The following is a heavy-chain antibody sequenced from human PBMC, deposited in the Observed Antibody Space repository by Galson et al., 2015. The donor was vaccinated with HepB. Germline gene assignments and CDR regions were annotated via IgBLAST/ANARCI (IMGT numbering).Heavy chain of an antibody. CDR3: ARAFL. CDR2: IKPDGSEK. CDR1: GFPFTDYW. J-gene: IGHJ4*02. V-gene: IGHV3-7*03. D-gene: IGHD3-3*02. Sequence: SLRLSCAASGFPFTDYWMSWVRQAPGKGLEWVANIKPDGSEKYYVDSVKGRFTISRDNAKNSIYLQMNSLRSDDTAVYYCARAFLGDQGTLVTVSS.